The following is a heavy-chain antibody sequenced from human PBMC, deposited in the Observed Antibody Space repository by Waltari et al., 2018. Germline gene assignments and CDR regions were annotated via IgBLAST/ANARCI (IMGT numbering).Heavy chain of an antibody. V-gene: IGHV4-39*01. D-gene: IGHD3-9*01. Sequence: QMQLQESGPGLVKPSETLSLTCSVFGGSISTSAFHWGWIRQPPGAGLGGLGSFYYSGSTYYRPSFKSRVTISMDPSKNQFSLKLESLTAADTAVYYCARHNNGWHYDILTAYYNLWGQGTRVLVSS. CDR3: ARHNNGWHYDILTAYYNL. J-gene: IGHJ4*02. CDR1: GGSISTSAFH. CDR2: FYYSGST.